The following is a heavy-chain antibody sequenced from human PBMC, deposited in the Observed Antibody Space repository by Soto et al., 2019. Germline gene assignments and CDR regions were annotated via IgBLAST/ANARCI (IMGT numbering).Heavy chain of an antibody. V-gene: IGHV4-31*03. CDR3: ARESGGYDSSTRYGLDV. CDR2: IYYSGST. CDR1: VGSISSVGHY. J-gene: IGHJ6*02. Sequence: PSYTLSLTCSVSVGSISSVGHYWTWIRQQPGKGLEWIGYIYYSGSTDYNPSLKSRVTISVDRSKNQFSLNLSSVTAADTAIYYCARESGGYDSSTRYGLDVWGQGTTVT. D-gene: IGHD6-25*01.